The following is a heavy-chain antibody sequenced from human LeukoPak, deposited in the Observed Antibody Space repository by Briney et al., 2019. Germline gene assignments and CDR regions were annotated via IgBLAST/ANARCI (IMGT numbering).Heavy chain of an antibody. CDR1: GFTFSTYG. V-gene: IGHV3-30*02. CDR2: IRYDGSNK. D-gene: IGHD4-11*01. CDR3: AKDSGNYALPLDY. J-gene: IGHJ4*02. Sequence: GGSLRLSCAASGFTFSTYGMHWVRQAPGKGLEWVAFIRYDGSNKYYADSVKGRFTISRDNSKNTLYLQMNSLRAEDTAVYYCAKDSGNYALPLDYWGQGTLVTVSS.